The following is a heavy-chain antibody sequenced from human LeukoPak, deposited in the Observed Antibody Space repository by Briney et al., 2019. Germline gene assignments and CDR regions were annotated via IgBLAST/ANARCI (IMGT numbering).Heavy chain of an antibody. J-gene: IGHJ5*02. CDR1: GFTFDDYA. Sequence: PGRSLRLSCAASGFTFDDYAMHWVRQAPGKGLEWVSGISWNSGSIGYADSVKGRFTISRDNAKNSLYLQMNSLRAEDTAVYYCARDVYCSSASCYTNRNWFDPWGQGTLVTVSS. V-gene: IGHV3-9*01. CDR2: ISWNSGSI. D-gene: IGHD2-2*02. CDR3: ARDVYCSSASCYTNRNWFDP.